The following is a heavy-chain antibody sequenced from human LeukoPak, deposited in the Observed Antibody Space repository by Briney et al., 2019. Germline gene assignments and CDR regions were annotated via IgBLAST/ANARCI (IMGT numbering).Heavy chain of an antibody. Sequence: ASVKVSCKASGYTFTSYDINWVRQATGQGLEWMGGIIPIFGTANYAQKFQGRVTITADKSTSTAYMELSSLRSEDTAVYYCARGRRRVVVVAATGYYFDYWGQGTLVTVSS. J-gene: IGHJ4*02. CDR2: IIPIFGTA. CDR3: ARGRRRVVVVAATGYYFDY. D-gene: IGHD2-15*01. V-gene: IGHV1-69*06. CDR1: GYTFTSYD.